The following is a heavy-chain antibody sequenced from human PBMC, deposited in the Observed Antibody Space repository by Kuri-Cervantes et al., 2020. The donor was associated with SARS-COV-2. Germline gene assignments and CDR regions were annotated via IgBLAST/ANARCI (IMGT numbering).Heavy chain of an antibody. D-gene: IGHD4-17*01. CDR2: IWYDGSNK. V-gene: IGHV3-33*01. Sequence: GESLKISCAASGFTFSSYGMHWVRQAPGKGLEWVAVIWYDGSNKYYADSVKGRFTISRDNSKNTLYLQMNSLRAEDTAVYYCARDELYGDFTRGAFDIWGQGTMVTVSS. CDR3: ARDELYGDFTRGAFDI. CDR1: GFTFSSYG. J-gene: IGHJ3*02.